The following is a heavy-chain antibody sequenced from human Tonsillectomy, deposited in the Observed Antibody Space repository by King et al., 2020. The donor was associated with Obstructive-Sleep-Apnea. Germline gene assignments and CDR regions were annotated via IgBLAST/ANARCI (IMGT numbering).Heavy chain of an antibody. CDR1: GGSISSGDYY. J-gene: IGHJ4*02. V-gene: IGHV4-30-4*01. CDR2: IYYSGST. Sequence: VQLQESGPGLVKPSQTLSLTCTVSGGSISSGDYYWSWIRQPPGKGLEWIGYIYYSGSTYYNPSLKSRVTISVDTSKNQFSLKLSSVPAADTAVYYCAREGSMTTVTTTFDYWGQGTLVTVSS. D-gene: IGHD4-17*01. CDR3: AREGSMTTVTTTFDY.